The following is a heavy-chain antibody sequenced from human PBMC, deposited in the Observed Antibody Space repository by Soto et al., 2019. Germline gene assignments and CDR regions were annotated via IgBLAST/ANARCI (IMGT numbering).Heavy chain of an antibody. Sequence: QVQLQESGPGLVKPSQTLSLTCTVSGGSISSGGYYWSWIRQHPGKGLGWIGYIYYSGSTYYNPSRKSRVTISVDTSKNHFALKLSSVTAADTAVYYCARAKGYCSGGSCRPFGGFDPWGQGTLVTVSS. CDR3: ARAKGYCSGGSCRPFGGFDP. D-gene: IGHD2-15*01. CDR1: GGSISSGGYY. CDR2: IYYSGST. J-gene: IGHJ5*02. V-gene: IGHV4-31*03.